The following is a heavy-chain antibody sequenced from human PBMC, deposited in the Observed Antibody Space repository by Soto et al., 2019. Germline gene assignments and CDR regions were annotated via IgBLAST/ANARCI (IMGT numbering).Heavy chain of an antibody. J-gene: IGHJ6*02. V-gene: IGHV3-49*03. CDR1: GFTFGDYA. Sequence: PGGSLRLSCTASGFTFGDYAMSWFRQAPGKGLEWVGFIRSKAYGGTTEYAASVKGRFTISRDDSKSIAYLQMNSLKTEDTAVYYCTLPNRWVRDSNYYYGMDVWGQGTTVTVSS. CDR3: TLPNRWVRDSNYYYGMDV. D-gene: IGHD3-10*01. CDR2: IRSKAYGGTT.